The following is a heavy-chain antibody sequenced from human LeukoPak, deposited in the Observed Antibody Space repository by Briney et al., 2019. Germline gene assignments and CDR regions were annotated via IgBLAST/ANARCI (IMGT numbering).Heavy chain of an antibody. J-gene: IGHJ4*02. V-gene: IGHV3-74*01. Sequence: QPGGSLRLSCAALASTFRAYWMHWVRQAPGKGLVWVSRINSDGSSTSYADSVKGRFTISRDNAKNTLYLQMNSLRADYTAVYYCAREFSGIRYWGQGGLVTVSS. D-gene: IGHD6-25*01. CDR2: INSDGSST. CDR1: ASTFRAYW. CDR3: AREFSGIRY.